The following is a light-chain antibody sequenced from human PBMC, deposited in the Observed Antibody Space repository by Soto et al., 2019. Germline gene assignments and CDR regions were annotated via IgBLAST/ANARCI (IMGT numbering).Light chain of an antibody. CDR1: QSVLYSSNNKNH. V-gene: IGKV4-1*01. Sequence: DIVMTQSPDSLAVSLGERATINCKSSQSVLYSSNNKNHLAWFQQKPGQPPKLLIYWASTRESGVPDRYSGSGSGTDFTLTISRLQAEDVAFYYCQQYYSTPYTFGQGTKLEI. J-gene: IGKJ2*01. CDR3: QQYYSTPYT. CDR2: WAS.